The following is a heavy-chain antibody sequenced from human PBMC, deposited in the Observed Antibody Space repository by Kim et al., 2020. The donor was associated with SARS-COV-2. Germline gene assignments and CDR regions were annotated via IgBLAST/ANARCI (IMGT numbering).Heavy chain of an antibody. CDR2: IYPTAIA. Sequence: SETLSLTCAVSGTSISNYYWNWIRQSAGKGLEWVGRIYPTAIATYNPSLKSRVSLSVDTSKNQISLQMKFVTAADAAVYYCARDPDSHGSGSDWYFDLWG. CDR1: GTSISNYY. D-gene: IGHD3-10*01. J-gene: IGHJ2*01. CDR3: ARDPDSHGSGSDWYFDL. V-gene: IGHV4-4*07.